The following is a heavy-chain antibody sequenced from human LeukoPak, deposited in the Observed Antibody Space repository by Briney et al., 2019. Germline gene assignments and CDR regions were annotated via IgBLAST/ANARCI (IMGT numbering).Heavy chain of an antibody. Sequence: PGGSLRLSCAASGFTFSSYAMSWVRQAPGKGLEWVSGISGGGGSTYYADSGKGRFTISRDNSKNTLYLQMNSLRAEDPAVYYCAKVSSNYVVLIPLWIDSWGQGTLVTVSS. CDR3: AKVSSNYVVLIPLWIDS. V-gene: IGHV3-23*01. CDR2: ISGGGGST. J-gene: IGHJ4*02. D-gene: IGHD4-11*01. CDR1: GFTFSSYA.